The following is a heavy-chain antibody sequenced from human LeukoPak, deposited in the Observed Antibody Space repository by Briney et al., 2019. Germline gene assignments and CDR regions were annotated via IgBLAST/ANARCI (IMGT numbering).Heavy chain of an antibody. CDR1: GSPFSSYR. J-gene: IGHJ3*02. CDR3: ARVFGLARLGAFDI. Sequence: GRSLGLSCAARGSPFSSYRITGVPQAPGKGLEWVSSISSSSSYIYYADSVKGRFTISRDNAKNSLYLQMNSLRAEDTAVYYCARVFGLARLGAFDIWGQGTMVTVSS. V-gene: IGHV3-21*01. D-gene: IGHD3-16*01. CDR2: ISSSSSYI.